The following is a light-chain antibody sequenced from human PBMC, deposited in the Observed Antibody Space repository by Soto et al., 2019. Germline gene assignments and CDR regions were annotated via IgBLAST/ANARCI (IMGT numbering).Light chain of an antibody. Sequence: QSVLTQPRSVSGSPGQSVTISCTGTSSDVGGYNYVSWYQHHPGKAPKLIIYDVSKRPSGVPDRFSGSKSGNTASLTISGLQAEDEADYYCCSYAGSYTVVFGGGTKLTVL. CDR2: DVS. J-gene: IGLJ2*01. V-gene: IGLV2-11*01. CDR3: CSYAGSYTVV. CDR1: SSDVGGYNY.